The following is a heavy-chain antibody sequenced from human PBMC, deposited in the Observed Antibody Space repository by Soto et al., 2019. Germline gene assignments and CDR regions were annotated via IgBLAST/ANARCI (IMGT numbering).Heavy chain of an antibody. Sequence: EVQLVESGGGLVRPGGSLRLSCAASGFTFSYYWMHWVRQAPGKGLVWVSRIHSDGSSTTYADFVKGRFIISRDNARNTVELQMNSVRVEDTAVYYCARGDRGAFDLWGQGTVVTVSS. CDR2: IHSDGSST. CDR1: GFTFSYYW. D-gene: IGHD1-26*01. V-gene: IGHV3-74*01. J-gene: IGHJ3*01. CDR3: ARGDRGAFDL.